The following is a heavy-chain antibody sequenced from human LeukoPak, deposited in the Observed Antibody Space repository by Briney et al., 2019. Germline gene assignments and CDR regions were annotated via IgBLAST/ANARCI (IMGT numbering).Heavy chain of an antibody. CDR2: ISGSGGST. CDR1: GFTFSSYG. CDR3: AKDDRWLQFCC. J-gene: IGHJ4*02. D-gene: IGHD5-24*01. Sequence: GGTLRLSCAASGFTFSSYGMSWVRQAPGKGLEWVSAISGSGGSTYYADSVKGRFTISRDNSKNTLYLQMNSLRAEDTAVYYCAKDDRWLQFCCWGQGTLVTVSA. V-gene: IGHV3-23*01.